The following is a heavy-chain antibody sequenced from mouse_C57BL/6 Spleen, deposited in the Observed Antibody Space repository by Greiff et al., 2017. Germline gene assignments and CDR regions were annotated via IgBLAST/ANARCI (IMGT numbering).Heavy chain of an antibody. V-gene: IGHV2-3*01. D-gene: IGHD3-2*02. CDR3: AKPRAQALCYAMDY. Sequence: QVQLKESGPGLVAPSQSLSITCTVSGFSLTSYGVSWVRQPPGKGLEWLGEIWGDGGTNYHSALITRLSTSKDNSTSQVFLKLNSLQTDDTATDYCAKPRAQALCYAMDYWGQGTSVTVSS. CDR2: IWGDGGT. J-gene: IGHJ4*01. CDR1: GFSLTSYG.